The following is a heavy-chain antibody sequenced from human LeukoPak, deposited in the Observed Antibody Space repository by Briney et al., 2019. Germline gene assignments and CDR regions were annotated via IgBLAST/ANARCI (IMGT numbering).Heavy chain of an antibody. V-gene: IGHV3-74*01. CDR3: AYERGFWSGYYGFDY. CDR2: INSDGSST. Sequence: GGSLRLSCAASGFTFSSYWMHWVRQAPGKGLVWVSRINSDGSSTSYADSVKGRFTISRDNSKNTLYLQMNSLRAEDTAVYYCAYERGFWSGYYGFDYWGQGTLVTVSS. D-gene: IGHD3-3*01. CDR1: GFTFSSYW. J-gene: IGHJ4*02.